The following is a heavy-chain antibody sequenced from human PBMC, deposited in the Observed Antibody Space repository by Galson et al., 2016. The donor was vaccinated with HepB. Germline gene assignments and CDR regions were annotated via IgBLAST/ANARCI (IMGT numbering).Heavy chain of an antibody. Sequence: SLRLSCAASGFTFSTYAMSWVRQAPGKGLEWVSAISGSGGSTYYADSVKGRFTISRDNDKNTLYLQMNSLRAEDTAIYYCAKDGNIVVVVAATRGAFHYWGQGTQVTVSS. CDR3: AKDGNIVVVVAATRGAFHY. CDR2: ISGSGGST. D-gene: IGHD2-15*01. J-gene: IGHJ4*02. CDR1: GFTFSTYA. V-gene: IGHV3-23*01.